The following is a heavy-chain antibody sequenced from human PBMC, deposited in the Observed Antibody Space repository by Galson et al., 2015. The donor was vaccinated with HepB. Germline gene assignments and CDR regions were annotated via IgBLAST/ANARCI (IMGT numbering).Heavy chain of an antibody. CDR1: GFTFSSYA. V-gene: IGHV3-64D*06. D-gene: IGHD3-9*01. CDR3: VKGSVLRYFDWLSDLDY. J-gene: IGHJ4*02. Sequence: SLRLSCAASGFTFSSYAMHWVRQAPGKGLEYVSAISSNGGSTYYADSVKGRFTISRDNSKNTLYLQMSSLRAEDTAVYYCVKGSVLRYFDWLSDLDYWGQGTLVTVSS. CDR2: ISSNGGST.